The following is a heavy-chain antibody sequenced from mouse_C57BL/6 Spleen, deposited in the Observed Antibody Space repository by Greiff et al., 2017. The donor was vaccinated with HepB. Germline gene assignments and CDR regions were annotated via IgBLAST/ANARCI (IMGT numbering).Heavy chain of an antibody. D-gene: IGHD2-1*01. V-gene: IGHV5-6*01. Sequence: EVQGVESGGDLVKPGGSLKLSCAASGFTFSSYGMSWVRQTPDKRLEWVATISSGGSYTYYPDSVKGRFTISRDNAKNTLYLQMSSLKSEDTAMYYCARRVNYRYAMDYWGQGTSVTVSS. CDR3: ARRVNYRYAMDY. J-gene: IGHJ4*01. CDR1: GFTFSSYG. CDR2: ISSGGSYT.